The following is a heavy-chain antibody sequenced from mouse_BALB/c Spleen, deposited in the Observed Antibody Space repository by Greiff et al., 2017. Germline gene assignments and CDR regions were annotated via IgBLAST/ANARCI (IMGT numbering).Heavy chain of an antibody. D-gene: IGHD1-2*01. V-gene: IGHV5-6-5*01. CDR2: ISSGGST. CDR1: GFTFSSYA. Sequence: EVKVVESGGGLVKPGGSLKLSCAASGFTFSSYAMSWVRQTPEKRLEWVASISSGGSTYYPDSVKGRFTISRDNARNILYLQMSSLRSEDTAMYYCARGREFITTALFDYWGQGTTLTVSS. CDR3: ARGREFITTALFDY. J-gene: IGHJ2*01.